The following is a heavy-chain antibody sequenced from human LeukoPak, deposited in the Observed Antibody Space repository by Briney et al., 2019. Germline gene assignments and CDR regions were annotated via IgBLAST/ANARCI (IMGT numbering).Heavy chain of an antibody. CDR2: IYPGDSDT. CDR1: GYRFNNYW. J-gene: IGHJ4*02. D-gene: IGHD5-18*01. CDR3: ARQAYTYAPFDY. Sequence: GESLRISCKGSGYRFNNYWIGWVRQMPGKGLERMGIIYPGDSDTRYSPSFQGQVTISAARSISTAYLQWSSLKASDTAMYYCARQAYTYAPFDYWGQGTLVTVSS. V-gene: IGHV5-51*01.